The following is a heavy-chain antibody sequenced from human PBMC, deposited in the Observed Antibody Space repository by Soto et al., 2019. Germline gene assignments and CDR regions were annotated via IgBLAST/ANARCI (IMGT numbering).Heavy chain of an antibody. D-gene: IGHD3-3*01. CDR1: GFTFSSYS. Sequence: GGSLRLSCAASGFTFSSYSMNWVRQAPGKGLEWVSSISSSSSYIYYADSVKGRFTISRDNAKNSLYLQMNSLRAEDTAVYYCARTYYDFWSGYSPNYYYYMDVWGKGTTVTVSS. CDR3: ARTYYDFWSGYSPNYYYYMDV. J-gene: IGHJ6*03. V-gene: IGHV3-21*01. CDR2: ISSSSSYI.